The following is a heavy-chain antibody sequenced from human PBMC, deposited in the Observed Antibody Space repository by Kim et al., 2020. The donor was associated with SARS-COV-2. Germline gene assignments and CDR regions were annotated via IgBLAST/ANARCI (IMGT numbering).Heavy chain of an antibody. Sequence: NYAQKFQGRVTITADESTSTAYMELSSLRSEDTAVYYCATYEEQFGAFDIWGQGTMVTVSS. V-gene: IGHV1-69*01. J-gene: IGHJ3*02. D-gene: IGHD3-16*01. CDR3: ATYEEQFGAFDI.